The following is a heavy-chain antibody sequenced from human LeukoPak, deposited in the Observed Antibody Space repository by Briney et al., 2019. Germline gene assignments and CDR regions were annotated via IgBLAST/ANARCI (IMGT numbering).Heavy chain of an antibody. Sequence: GGSLRLSCVASGFTFSTSWMNWVRQAPGKGLEWVSAISGRCSSTYSADSVKGRFTLSRDNSKRTLYLQMNSLRAEDTAVYYCAKDGEDPSLEYRNDGRCYWRLDAFDIWGRGTMVTVSS. CDR2: ISGRCSST. CDR3: AKDGEDPSLEYRNDGRCYWRLDAFDI. V-gene: IGHV3-23*01. CDR1: GFTFSTSW. D-gene: IGHD2-15*01. J-gene: IGHJ3*02.